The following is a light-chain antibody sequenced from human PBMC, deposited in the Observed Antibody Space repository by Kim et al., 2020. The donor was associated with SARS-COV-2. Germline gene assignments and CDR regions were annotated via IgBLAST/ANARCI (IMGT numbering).Light chain of an antibody. CDR1: SLRSYD. V-gene: IGLV3-19*01. CDR3: NSRDSSGNHLGV. CDR2: GKN. Sequence: LGQTVRITCQGDSLRSYDASWYQQKPGPAPVLVIYGKNNRPSGIPDRFSGSSSGNTASLTITGAQAEDEADYYCNSRDSSGNHLGVFGGGTQLTVL. J-gene: IGLJ2*01.